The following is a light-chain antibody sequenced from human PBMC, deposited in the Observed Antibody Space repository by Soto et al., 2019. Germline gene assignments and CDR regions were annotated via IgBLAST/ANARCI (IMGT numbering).Light chain of an antibody. CDR2: LGS. V-gene: IGKV2-28*01. CDR1: QSLLYVNGHNY. J-gene: IGKJ5*01. Sequence: DMVMTQSPLSLPVPXXEPAXISCMSSQSLLYVNGHNYLTWYLPKSGQPPQXXIYLGSNRASGVPDRFSGSGSGTDFTLKISRVEAADVGVSYCMQARQTPLTFGQGTRLEI. CDR3: MQARQTPLT.